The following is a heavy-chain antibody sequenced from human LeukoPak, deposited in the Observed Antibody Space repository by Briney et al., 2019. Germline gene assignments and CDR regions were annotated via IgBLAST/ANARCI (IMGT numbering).Heavy chain of an antibody. Sequence: GGSLRLSCAASGFTVSSNYMSWVRQAPGKGLEWVAIIWYDGTNKYYADSVRGRFTISRDNSKNTLYLQMNSLRAEDTAVYYCARGGSGYSSSSPDDYWGQGTLVTVSS. CDR1: GFTVSSNY. D-gene: IGHD6-6*01. J-gene: IGHJ4*02. CDR3: ARGGSGYSSSSPDDY. V-gene: IGHV3-33*08. CDR2: IWYDGTNK.